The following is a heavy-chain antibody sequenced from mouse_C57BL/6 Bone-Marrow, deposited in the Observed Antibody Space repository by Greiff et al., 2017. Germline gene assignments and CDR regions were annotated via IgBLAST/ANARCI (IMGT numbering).Heavy chain of an antibody. D-gene: IGHD2-5*01. CDR1: GYTFTSYW. V-gene: IGHV1-55*01. CDR3: ARPYCSNYWYFDV. J-gene: IGHJ1*03. CDR2: IYPGSGST. Sequence: QVQLQQPGAELVKPGASVKMSCKASGYTFTSYWITWVKQTPGQGLEWIGDIYPGSGSTNYNEKFKGKATLTVDTSSSTAYMQLSSLTSEDSAVYYCARPYCSNYWYFDVWGTGTTVTVSA.